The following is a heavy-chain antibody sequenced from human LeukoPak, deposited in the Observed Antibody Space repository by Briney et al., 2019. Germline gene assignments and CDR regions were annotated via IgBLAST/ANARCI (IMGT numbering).Heavy chain of an antibody. Sequence: SETLSLTCTVSGGSISSYCWSWIRQPPGKGLEWIGYIYYSGSTKYNPSLRSRVTISVDTSKNQFSLKLSSVTAADTAVYYCARGFYSSPFDYWGQGTLVTVSS. J-gene: IGHJ4*02. CDR2: IYYSGST. V-gene: IGHV4-59*01. CDR1: GGSISSYC. D-gene: IGHD6-19*01. CDR3: ARGFYSSPFDY.